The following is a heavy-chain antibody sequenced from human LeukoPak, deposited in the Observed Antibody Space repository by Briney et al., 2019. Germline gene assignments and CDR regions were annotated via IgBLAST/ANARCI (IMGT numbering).Heavy chain of an antibody. CDR1: GYNFSTYS. CDR3: ARPTSSWSDDAFDI. D-gene: IGHD6-13*01. V-gene: IGHV5-51*01. CDR2: IYRDDSNA. J-gene: IGHJ3*02. Sequence: GESLKISXKTSGYNFSTYSIAWVRQMPGKGLEWMGIIYRDDSNARYSPSFQGQVTISSDKSISTAYLQWSSLKASDTAIYYCARPTSSWSDDAFDIWGQGTMVTVSS.